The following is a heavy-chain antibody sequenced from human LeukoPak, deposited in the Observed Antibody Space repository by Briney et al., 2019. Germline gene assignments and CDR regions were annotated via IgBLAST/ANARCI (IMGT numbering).Heavy chain of an antibody. V-gene: IGHV4-59*01. Sequence: SETLSLTCTVSGGSISSYYWSWIRQPPGKGLEWIGYIYYSGSTNYNPSLKSRVTISVDTSKNQFSLKLSSVTAADTAVYYCARNSGSTWFDPWAREPWSPSPQ. CDR3: ARNSGSTWFDP. J-gene: IGHJ5*02. CDR2: IYYSGST. CDR1: GGSISSYY. D-gene: IGHD3-10*01.